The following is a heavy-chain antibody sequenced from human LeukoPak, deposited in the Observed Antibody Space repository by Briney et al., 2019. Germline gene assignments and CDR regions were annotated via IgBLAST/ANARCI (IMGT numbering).Heavy chain of an antibody. CDR3: ARDKPYYYDSSGLLDY. V-gene: IGHV3-23*01. J-gene: IGHJ4*02. Sequence: PGESLRLSCAASGLTFSNYDMSWVRQAPGQGLEWVSAIRASGLNTYYADSVKGRFTISRDNAKNSLYLQMNSLRDEDTAVYYCARDKPYYYDSSGLLDYWGQGTLVTVSS. CDR2: IRASGLNT. D-gene: IGHD3-22*01. CDR1: GLTFSNYD.